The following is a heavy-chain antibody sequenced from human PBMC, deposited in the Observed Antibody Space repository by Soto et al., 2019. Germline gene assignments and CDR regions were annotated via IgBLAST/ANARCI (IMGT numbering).Heavy chain of an antibody. V-gene: IGHV1-46*01. Sequence: QVQLVQSGAEVKKPGASVKVSCKASGYIFTNHXXXXVXQAPGQGLEWMGIINPSGGSTNYLQKFQGRITMTRDTSTSTVYMELSSLRSEDTAVYFCARADYYDSSGFYYDCWGQGSLVTVSS. CDR1: GYIFTNHX. J-gene: IGHJ4*02. CDR3: ARADYYDSSGFYYDC. D-gene: IGHD3-22*01. CDR2: INPSGGST.